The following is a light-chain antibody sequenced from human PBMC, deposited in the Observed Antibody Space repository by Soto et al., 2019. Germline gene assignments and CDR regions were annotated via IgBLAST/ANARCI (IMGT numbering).Light chain of an antibody. CDR1: SSDVGGYNY. CDR3: SSYTSSSTFHV. CDR2: DVS. V-gene: IGLV2-14*01. J-gene: IGLJ1*01. Sequence: QSSLTQPASVSGSPGQSITISCTGTSSDVGGYNYVSWYQQHPGKAPKLMIYDVSNRPSGVSNRFSGSKSGSTASLTISGLQAEDEADYYCSSYTSSSTFHVFGTGTKDTVL.